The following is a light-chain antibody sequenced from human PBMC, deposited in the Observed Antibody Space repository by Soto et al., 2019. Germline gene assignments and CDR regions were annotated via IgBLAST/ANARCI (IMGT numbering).Light chain of an antibody. CDR1: QTISYSY. CDR2: GAS. Sequence: EIVLTQPGTLSLSPGERATLSCRASQTISYSYLAWYQQKPGQAPRLLIYGASIMATGIPDRFSGSGSGTDFTLTISRLEPEDFAVYYCQQYGNAPWTFGQGTKVEIK. J-gene: IGKJ1*01. V-gene: IGKV3-20*01. CDR3: QQYGNAPWT.